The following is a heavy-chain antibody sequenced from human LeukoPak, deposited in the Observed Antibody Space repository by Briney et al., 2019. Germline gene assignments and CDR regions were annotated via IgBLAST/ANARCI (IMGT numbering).Heavy chain of an antibody. J-gene: IGHJ5*02. V-gene: IGHV4-59*01. D-gene: IGHD2-2*01. CDR1: GGSFSGYY. Sequence: SETLSLTCAVYGGSFSGYYWSWIRQPPGKGLEWIGYIYYSGSTNYNPSLKSRVTISVDTSKNQFSLKLSSVTAADTAVYYCARGVAPGYCSSTSCEFDPWGQGTLVTVSS. CDR2: IYYSGST. CDR3: ARGVAPGYCSSTSCEFDP.